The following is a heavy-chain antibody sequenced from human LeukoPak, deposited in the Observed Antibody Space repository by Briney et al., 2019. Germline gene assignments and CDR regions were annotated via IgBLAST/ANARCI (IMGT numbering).Heavy chain of an antibody. CDR3: AKDRITMVRGPYYYYYGMDV. V-gene: IGHV3-30*18. J-gene: IGHJ6*02. Sequence: PGRSLRLSCAASGFTFSSYGMHWVRQAPGKGLEWVAVISYDGSNKYYADSVKGRFTISRDNSKNTLYLQMNSLRAEDTAVYYCAKDRITMVRGPYYYYYGMDVWGQGTTVTVSS. D-gene: IGHD3-10*01. CDR2: ISYDGSNK. CDR1: GFTFSSYG.